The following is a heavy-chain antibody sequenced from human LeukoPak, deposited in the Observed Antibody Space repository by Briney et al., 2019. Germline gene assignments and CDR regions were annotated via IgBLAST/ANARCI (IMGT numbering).Heavy chain of an antibody. CDR3: ARPQIGSW. V-gene: IGHV3-11*06. D-gene: IGHD6-13*01. CDR1: GFTFSDYY. Sequence: GGSLRLSCEASGFTFSDYYLGGIRQAPGKGLEWISYISGSSSHINYADSVKGRFTISRDNAKKSVYLQMDSLRVEDTAMYDCARPQIGSWWGQGTLVIVSS. J-gene: IGHJ4*02. CDR2: ISGSSSHI.